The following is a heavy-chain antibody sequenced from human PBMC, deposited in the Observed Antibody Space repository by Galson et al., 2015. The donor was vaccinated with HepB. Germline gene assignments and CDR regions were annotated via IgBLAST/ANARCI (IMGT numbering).Heavy chain of an antibody. D-gene: IGHD4-17*01. CDR3: ARGKAHYGELLNLFAY. CDR2: ISFDGNTA. J-gene: IGHJ4*02. Sequence: SLRLSCAVSGFTFSTYGMHWVRQAPGKGLEWVALISFDGNTAYYADSVKGRFTISRDKAKKTLYLEMQDVRVDDTAVYYCARGKAHYGELLNLFAYWGQGTLVTVSA. CDR1: GFTFSTYG. V-gene: IGHV3-33*01.